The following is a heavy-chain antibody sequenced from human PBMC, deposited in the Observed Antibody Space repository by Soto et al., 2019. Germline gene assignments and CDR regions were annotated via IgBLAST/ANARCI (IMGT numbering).Heavy chain of an antibody. CDR1: GFTFSSYG. D-gene: IGHD3-10*01. CDR3: AKDHYGTLDYFDY. CDR2: ISYDGSNK. J-gene: IGHJ4*02. V-gene: IGHV3-30*18. Sequence: XGSLRLSCAASGFTFSSYGMHWVRQAPGKGLEWVAVISYDGSNKYYADSVKGRFTISRDNSKNTLYLQMNSLRAEDTAVYYCAKDHYGTLDYFDYWGQGTLVTVSS.